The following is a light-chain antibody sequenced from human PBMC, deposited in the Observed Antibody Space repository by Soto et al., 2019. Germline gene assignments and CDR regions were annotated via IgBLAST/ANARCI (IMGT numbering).Light chain of an antibody. V-gene: IGKV3-20*01. Sequence: EIVLTQSPGTLSLSPGERATLSCRASQRVSSIYFAWYQQKPGQAPRLLIYGASSRATGIPDRFSGSGSGTDFTLTISRLEPEDFAVYYCQQFGTSPPSTVGQGTRLEIK. CDR2: GAS. CDR1: QRVSSIY. J-gene: IGKJ5*01. CDR3: QQFGTSPPST.